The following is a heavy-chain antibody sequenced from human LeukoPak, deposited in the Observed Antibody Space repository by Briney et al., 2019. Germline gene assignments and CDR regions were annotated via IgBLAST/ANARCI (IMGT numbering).Heavy chain of an antibody. D-gene: IGHD2-2*01. CDR1: GFMFRNYW. Sequence: GGSLRLSCAASGFMFRNYWMSWVRQAPGKGLEWVANIKQDGSEKHYVDPVKGRFTISRDNAKDSLYLQMNSLRAEDTAVYYCAREGPVVIPTTPSSSYYYYMDVWGKGTTVTASS. J-gene: IGHJ6*03. CDR2: IKQDGSEK. V-gene: IGHV3-7*01. CDR3: AREGPVVIPTTPSSSYYYYMDV.